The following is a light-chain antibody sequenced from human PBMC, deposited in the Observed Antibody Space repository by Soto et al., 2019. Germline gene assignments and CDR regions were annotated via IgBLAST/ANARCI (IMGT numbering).Light chain of an antibody. CDR2: EVS. CDR1: SSDVGGYNY. J-gene: IGLJ2*01. CDR3: SSYTSTRTLV. Sequence: QSVLTQPASVSGSPGQSITISCTGTSSDVGGYNYVSWYQQQPGKAPRLMIYEVSNRPSGVSYRFSGSKSGNTASLSISGLQPEDEADYHCSSYTSTRTLVFGGGNKLTVL. V-gene: IGLV2-14*01.